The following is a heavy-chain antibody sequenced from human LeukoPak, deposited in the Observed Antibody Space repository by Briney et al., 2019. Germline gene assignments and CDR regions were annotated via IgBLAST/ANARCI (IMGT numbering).Heavy chain of an antibody. Sequence: ASVTVSCKTSEYTFTNYYIHWVRQAPGQGLEWMGRIDPNTGGTKSAKNFQGRVTMTRDTSISTAYMALSGLRSDDTAVYYCASLYDIVGTTVDYWGQGTLVTVSS. V-gene: IGHV1-2*06. CDR1: EYTFTNYY. CDR3: ASLYDIVGTTVDY. J-gene: IGHJ4*02. D-gene: IGHD1-26*01. CDR2: IDPNTGGT.